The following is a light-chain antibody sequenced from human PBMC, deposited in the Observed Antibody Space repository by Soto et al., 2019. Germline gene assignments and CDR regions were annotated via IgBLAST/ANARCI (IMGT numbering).Light chain of an antibody. CDR2: DVS. Sequence: QSALTQPASVSGSPGQSITVSCTVTSSDVGGYNYVSWYQQHPGKAPKLIIYDVSVRPSGVSDRFSASKSGNTASLTISGLQAEDEADYYCSSYTVRGTIVFGGGTKVTVL. J-gene: IGLJ1*01. CDR1: SSDVGGYNY. V-gene: IGLV2-14*03. CDR3: SSYTVRGTIV.